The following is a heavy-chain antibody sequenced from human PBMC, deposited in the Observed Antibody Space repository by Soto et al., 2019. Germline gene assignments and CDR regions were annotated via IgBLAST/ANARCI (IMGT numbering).Heavy chain of an antibody. D-gene: IGHD3-3*01. CDR3: AKDSSRTFWSGYYRHVFDY. CDR1: GFTFSSYG. Sequence: GGSLRLSCAASGFTFSSYGMHWVRQAPGKGLEWVAVISYDGSNKYYADSVKGRFTISRDNSKNTLYLQMNSLRAEDTAVYYCAKDSSRTFWSGYYRHVFDYWGQGTLVTVSS. CDR2: ISYDGSNK. J-gene: IGHJ4*02. V-gene: IGHV3-30*18.